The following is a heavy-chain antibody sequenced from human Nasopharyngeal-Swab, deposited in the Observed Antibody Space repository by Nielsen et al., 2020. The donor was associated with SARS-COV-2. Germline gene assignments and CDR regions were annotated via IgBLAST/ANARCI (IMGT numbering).Heavy chain of an antibody. Sequence: LRLSCTVSGGAISSGGHYWSWIRQHPGKGLEWIGYIYYSGTTDYNPSLQSRVTISVDTSKNQFSLKLSSVTAADTAVYYCARHDHTIVRAIDYWGQGTLVTVSS. D-gene: IGHD3-3*01. V-gene: IGHV4-31*03. CDR3: ARHDHTIVRAIDY. CDR2: IYYSGTT. CDR1: GGAISSGGHY. J-gene: IGHJ4*02.